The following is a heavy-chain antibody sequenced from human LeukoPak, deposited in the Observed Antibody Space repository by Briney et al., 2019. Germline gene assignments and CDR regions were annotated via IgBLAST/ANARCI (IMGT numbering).Heavy chain of an antibody. CDR1: DGSISIYY. CDR3: VRDRELTY. D-gene: IGHD5-24*01. J-gene: IGHJ4*02. Sequence: SETLFLTCTVSDGSISIYYWSWIRQPPGKGLEWIGYIYNSGSTIYNPSLKSRVTISADTSKNQFSLKLSSVTAADTAVYYCVRDRELTYWGQGTLVTVSS. V-gene: IGHV4-59*01. CDR2: IYNSGST.